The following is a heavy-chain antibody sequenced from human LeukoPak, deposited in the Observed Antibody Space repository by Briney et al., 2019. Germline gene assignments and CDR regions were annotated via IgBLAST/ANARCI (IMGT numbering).Heavy chain of an antibody. CDR1: GFTSSDHY. V-gene: IGHV3-72*01. D-gene: IGHD3-22*01. J-gene: IGHJ4*02. CDR2: TRNKAKSYTI. Sequence: GGSLRLSCVASGFTSSDHYMDWVRQAPGKGLEWVGRTRNKAKSYTIEYAASVKGRFTISRDDSKNSLYLQMNSLKTEDTAVYYCARVFYDSSGYYLDYWGQGTLVTVSP. CDR3: ARVFYDSSGYYLDY.